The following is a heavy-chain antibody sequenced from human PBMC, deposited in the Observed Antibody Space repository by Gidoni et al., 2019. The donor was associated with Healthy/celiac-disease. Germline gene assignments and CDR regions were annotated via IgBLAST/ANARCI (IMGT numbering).Heavy chain of an antibody. D-gene: IGHD1-26*01. CDR3: AKGILVGATHGAFDI. CDR1: GFTFDDYA. J-gene: IGHJ3*02. Sequence: EVQLVESGGGLVQPGRPLGLSCAASGFTFDDYAMHWVRQAPGKGLGWVSGISWNSGSIGYADSVKGRFTISRDNAKTSLYLQMNSLRAEDTALYYCAKGILVGATHGAFDIWGQGTMVTVSS. V-gene: IGHV3-9*01. CDR2: ISWNSGSI.